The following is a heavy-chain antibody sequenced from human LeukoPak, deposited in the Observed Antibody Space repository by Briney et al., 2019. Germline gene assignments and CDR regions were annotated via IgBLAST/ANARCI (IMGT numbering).Heavy chain of an antibody. CDR2: MYYTGST. J-gene: IGHJ4*02. V-gene: IGHV4-59*08. CDR1: GGSISSYY. Sequence: SETLSHTCTVSGGSISSYYWSWIRQPPGKGLEWIGYMYYTGSTNYNPSLKSRVTISLDTSKNQFSLKLSSVTAADTAVYYCARRSASPRFDYWGQGTLVTVSS. CDR3: ARRSASPRFDY.